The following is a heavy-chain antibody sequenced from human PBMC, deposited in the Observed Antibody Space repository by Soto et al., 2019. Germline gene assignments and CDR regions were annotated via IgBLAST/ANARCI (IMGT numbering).Heavy chain of an antibody. Sequence: EVHLLESGGGLVQPGGSLRLSCAASGFTFNNFAMSWVRQAPGKGLEWVSTVSSRSGSIYYAGSVKGRFTISRDNSNNTLYLQMNSLRAEDTASYYCAKEGYDLLGYMDVWGKGTTVNVSS. J-gene: IGHJ6*03. CDR3: AKEGYDLLGYMDV. CDR2: VSSRSGSI. V-gene: IGHV3-23*01. CDR1: GFTFNNFA. D-gene: IGHD5-12*01.